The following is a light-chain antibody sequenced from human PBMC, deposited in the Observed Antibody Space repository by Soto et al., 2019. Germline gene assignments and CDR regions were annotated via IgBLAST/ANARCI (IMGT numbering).Light chain of an antibody. CDR1: QSILYSSTNKTY. CDR2: WAS. J-gene: IGKJ1*01. V-gene: IGKV4-1*01. Sequence: DIVMTQSPDSLAVSLGERATINCKSSQSILYSSTNKTYLAWYQQKPGQPPKLLIYWASTRESGVPDRFSGSGSGTDFTLTSSSLQAGDVAVYYCQQYYDAPQTFGQGTKVEIK. CDR3: QQYYDAPQT.